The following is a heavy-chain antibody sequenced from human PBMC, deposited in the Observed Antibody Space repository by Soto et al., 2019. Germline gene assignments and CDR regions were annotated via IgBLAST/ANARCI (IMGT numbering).Heavy chain of an antibody. J-gene: IGHJ6*02. Sequence: QVQLVQSGAEVKKPGSSVRVSCKASGTIFSSYTISWVRQAPGQGLEWMGRIIPILGETNSAQKFQGRVTLTAVKSTNTAYMHLNSLRLEDTAVYYCARGLGGRMDDWGQGTTVTVSS. CDR2: IIPILGET. V-gene: IGHV1-69*08. CDR1: GTIFSSYT. D-gene: IGHD3-16*01. CDR3: ARGLGGRMDD.